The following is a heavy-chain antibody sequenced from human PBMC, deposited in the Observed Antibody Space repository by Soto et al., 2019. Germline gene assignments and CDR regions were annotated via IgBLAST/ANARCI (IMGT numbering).Heavy chain of an antibody. CDR3: ARDEYSSSSPSGWFDP. Sequence: PSETLSLTCTVSGGSISSGGYYWSWIRQHPGKGLEWIGYIYYSGSTYYNPSLKSRVTISVDTSKNQFSLKLSSVTAADTAVYYCARDEYSSSSPSGWFDPWGQGTLVTVPS. V-gene: IGHV4-31*03. D-gene: IGHD6-6*01. CDR2: IYYSGST. CDR1: GGSISSGGYY. J-gene: IGHJ5*02.